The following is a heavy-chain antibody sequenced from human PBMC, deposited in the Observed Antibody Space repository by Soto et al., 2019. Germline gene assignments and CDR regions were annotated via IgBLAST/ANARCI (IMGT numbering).Heavy chain of an antibody. Sequence: ESGGGLVKPGGSLRISCTASDLTFVYAWMDWVRQAPGKRLEWVGRIKSQAGGGTIEYAAPVKGRFTISRDDSKNTVYLQMDRLKTEGTAVYYCSHVCSVAHPFSDFWGQGTLVTVSS. D-gene: IGHD3-10*02. CDR1: DLTFVYAW. CDR3: SHVCSVAHPFSDF. V-gene: IGHV3-15*07. J-gene: IGHJ4*02. CDR2: IKSQAGGGTI.